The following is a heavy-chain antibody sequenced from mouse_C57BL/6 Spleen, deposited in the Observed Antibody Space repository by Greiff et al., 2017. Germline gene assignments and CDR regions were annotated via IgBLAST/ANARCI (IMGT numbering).Heavy chain of an antibody. CDR2: IDPSDSET. Sequence: QVHVKQPGAELVRPGSSVKLSCKASGYTFTSYWMHWVKQRPIQGLEWIGNIDPSDSETHYNQKFKDKATLTVDKSSSTAYMQLSSLTSEDSAVYYCARGDYGSTLRGYFDVWGTGTTVTVSS. V-gene: IGHV1-52*01. J-gene: IGHJ1*03. CDR1: GYTFTSYW. D-gene: IGHD1-1*01. CDR3: ARGDYGSTLRGYFDV.